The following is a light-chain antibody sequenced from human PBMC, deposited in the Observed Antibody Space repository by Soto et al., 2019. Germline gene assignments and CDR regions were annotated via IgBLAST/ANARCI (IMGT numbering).Light chain of an antibody. CDR3: QSYDSSLSAVI. J-gene: IGLJ2*01. CDR1: SSNIGAGYD. Sequence: QSALTQPPSVSGAPGQTVTIPCTGSSSNIGAGYDVHWYQQRPGTAPKLCIYGNNYRISGVSDRFSGSKSGTSASLAITGLQAEDEADYYCQSYDSSLSAVIFGAGTKLTVL. V-gene: IGLV1-40*01. CDR2: GNN.